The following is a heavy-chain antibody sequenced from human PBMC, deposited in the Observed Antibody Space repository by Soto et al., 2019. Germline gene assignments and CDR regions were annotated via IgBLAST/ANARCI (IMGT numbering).Heavy chain of an antibody. Sequence: EVQLVESGGGLVQPGGSLRLSCAVSGFTVSTNFMSWVRQAPGKGLEWVSLIYSGGNTYYADSVKGRFTISRDNSKNTVNLQMNSLRAEDTAVYYCARYPGVNWVWGKGTTVTVSS. CDR2: IYSGGNT. D-gene: IGHD2-8*01. CDR1: GFTVSTNF. J-gene: IGHJ6*04. V-gene: IGHV3-66*01. CDR3: ARYPGVNWV.